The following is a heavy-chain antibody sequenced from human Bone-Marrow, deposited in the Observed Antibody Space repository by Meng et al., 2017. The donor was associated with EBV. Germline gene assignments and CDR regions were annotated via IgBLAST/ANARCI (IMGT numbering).Heavy chain of an antibody. D-gene: IGHD4/OR15-4a*01. J-gene: IGHJ4*02. V-gene: IGHV3-21*01. Sequence: EVQLVESGGXLVKPGXSLRLSCAASGFTFSNYSMNWVRQAPGKGLDWVSSISSSSDYIFYADSVRGRFTISRDNAKNSLYLQMNSLRAEDTAMYYCTRTSLKSWGQVTLVTVSS. CDR1: GFTFSNYS. CDR2: ISSSSDYI. CDR3: TRTSLKS.